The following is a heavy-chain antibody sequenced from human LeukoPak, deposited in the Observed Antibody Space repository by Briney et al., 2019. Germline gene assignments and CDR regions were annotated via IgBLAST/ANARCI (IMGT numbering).Heavy chain of an antibody. CDR2: INPNSGGT. CDR1: GYTFTGYY. J-gene: IGHJ4*02. CDR3: ARVPNYYDSSGYYRFDY. Sequence: ASVKVSCKASGYTFTGYYMHWVRQAPGQGLEWMGWINPNSGGTNYAQKFQGRVTMTRDTSISTAYMELSRLRSEDTAVYYCARVPNYYDSSGYYRFDYWGQGTLVTVSS. V-gene: IGHV1-2*02. D-gene: IGHD3-22*01.